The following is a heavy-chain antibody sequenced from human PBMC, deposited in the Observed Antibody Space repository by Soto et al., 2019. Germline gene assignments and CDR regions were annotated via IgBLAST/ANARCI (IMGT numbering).Heavy chain of an antibody. CDR2: INSDGSST. Sequence: EVQLVESGGGLVQPGGSLRLSCAASGFTFSSYWMHWVRQAPGKGLVWVSRINSDGSSTSYADSVKGRFTISRDNAKNTLYLQMKRLRAEATAVYYCARRAELELRSSPDYYYYYMDVWGKGTTVTVSS. J-gene: IGHJ6*03. D-gene: IGHD1-7*01. CDR1: GFTFSSYW. V-gene: IGHV3-74*01. CDR3: ARRAELELRSSPDYYYYYMDV.